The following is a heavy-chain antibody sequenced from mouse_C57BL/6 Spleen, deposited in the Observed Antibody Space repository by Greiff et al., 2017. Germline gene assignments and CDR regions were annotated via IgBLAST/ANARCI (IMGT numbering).Heavy chain of an antibody. CDR2: INPGSGGT. J-gene: IGHJ4*01. CDR3: ARGPDMDY. CDR1: GYAFTNYL. V-gene: IGHV1-54*01. Sequence: QVQLKESGAELVRPGTSVKVSCKASGYAFTNYLIEWVKQRPGQGLEWIGVINPGSGGTNYNEKFKGKATLTADKSSSTAYMQLSSLTSEDSAVYFCARGPDMDYWGQGTSVTVAS.